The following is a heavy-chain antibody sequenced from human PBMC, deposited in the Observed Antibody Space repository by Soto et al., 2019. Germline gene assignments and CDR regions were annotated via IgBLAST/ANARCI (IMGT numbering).Heavy chain of an antibody. CDR3: AKALGRNNNLYNWFEP. CDR2: ISHDGNKK. Sequence: QVQLVESGGGVVQPGRSLRLSCAASGFAFSSYAMHWVRQAPGKGLEWVAVISHDGNKKYYSVSVKGQFTISRDNSKNMLYLELNSLSAEDTAVYYCAKALGRNNNLYNWFEPWGQGTLVTASS. CDR1: GFAFSSYA. J-gene: IGHJ5*02. D-gene: IGHD1-1*01. V-gene: IGHV3-30*18.